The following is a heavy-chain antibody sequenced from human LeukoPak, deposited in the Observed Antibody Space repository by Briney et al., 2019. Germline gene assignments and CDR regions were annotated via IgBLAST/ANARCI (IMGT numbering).Heavy chain of an antibody. V-gene: IGHV3-48*03. Sequence: GGSLRLSCAASGFTFSSYEMNWVRQAPGKGLEWVSYISSSGSTIYYADSVKGRFTISRDNAKNSLYLQMNSLRAEDTAVYYCARPYDSSGYTDYWGQGTLVTVSS. J-gene: IGHJ4*02. CDR3: ARPYDSSGYTDY. D-gene: IGHD3-22*01. CDR2: ISSSGSTI. CDR1: GFTFSSYE.